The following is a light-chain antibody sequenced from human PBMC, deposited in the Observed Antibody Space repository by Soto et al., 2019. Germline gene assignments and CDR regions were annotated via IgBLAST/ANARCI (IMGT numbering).Light chain of an antibody. CDR2: DVS. CDR3: CSYAGTYTVV. Sequence: QSALTQPRSVSGSPGQSVTISCTGTSSDVGGYNYVSWYQHHPGKAPKLMIFDVSKRPSGVPDRFSGSKSGNTASLTISGLQAEDEADYYCCSYAGTYTVVLGGGTKLTVL. CDR1: SSDVGGYNY. V-gene: IGLV2-11*01. J-gene: IGLJ2*01.